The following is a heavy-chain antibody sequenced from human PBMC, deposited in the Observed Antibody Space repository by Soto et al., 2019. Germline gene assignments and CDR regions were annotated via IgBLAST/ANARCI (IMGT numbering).Heavy chain of an antibody. CDR2: MYASGST. CDR3: ARGAQAAPGHGDY. CDR1: GASITSSNW. V-gene: IGHV4-4*02. J-gene: IGHJ4*02. D-gene: IGHD6-13*01. Sequence: SETLSLTCAVSGASITSSNWWSWVRQPPGKGLEWIGEMYASGSTSYNPSLKSRLTISVDKSKNQLSLNLDSVTAADTALYYCARGAQAAPGHGDYWGQGTLVTVSS.